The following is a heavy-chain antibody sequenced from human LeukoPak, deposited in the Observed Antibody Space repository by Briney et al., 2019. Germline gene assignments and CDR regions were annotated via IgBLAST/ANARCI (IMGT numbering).Heavy chain of an antibody. CDR3: ARGITIFGVVTLYYYYGMDV. CDR1: GFTFSSYW. V-gene: IGHV3-74*01. Sequence: GSLRLSCAASGFTFSSYWMHWVRQAPGKGLVWVSRINSDRSSTGYADSVKGRFTISRDNAKNTLYLQMNSLRAEDTAVYYCARGITIFGVVTLYYYYGMDVWGQGTTVTVSS. D-gene: IGHD3-3*01. CDR2: INSDRSST. J-gene: IGHJ6*02.